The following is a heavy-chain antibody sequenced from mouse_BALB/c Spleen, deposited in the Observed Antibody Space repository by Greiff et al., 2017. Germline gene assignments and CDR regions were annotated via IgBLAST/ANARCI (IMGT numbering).Heavy chain of an antibody. V-gene: IGHV7-3*02. J-gene: IGHJ2*01. D-gene: IGHD4-1*01. CDR2: IRNKANGYTT. CDR1: GFTFTDYY. Sequence: EVQRVESGGGLVQPGGSLRLSCATSGFTFTDYYMSWVRQPPGKALEWLGFIRNKANGYTTEYSASVKGRFTISRDNSQSILYLQMNTLRAEDSATYYCARDLGRRGFDYWGQGTTLTVSS. CDR3: ARDLGRRGFDY.